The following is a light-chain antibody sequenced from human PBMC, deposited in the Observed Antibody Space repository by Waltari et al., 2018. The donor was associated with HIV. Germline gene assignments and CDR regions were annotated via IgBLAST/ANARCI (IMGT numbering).Light chain of an antibody. CDR2: AVY. V-gene: IGLV2-14*03. Sequence: QSDLTQPASVSGSPGQSITISCTGTSSHIGGYDSVSWFKQYTGKAPKLSTYAVYNRPSGFSYRFSGSKSGNTASLTISGLQPEDEADYYCNSFAMRGNVFGTETRVDVL. J-gene: IGLJ1*01. CDR3: NSFAMRGNV. CDR1: SSHIGGYDS.